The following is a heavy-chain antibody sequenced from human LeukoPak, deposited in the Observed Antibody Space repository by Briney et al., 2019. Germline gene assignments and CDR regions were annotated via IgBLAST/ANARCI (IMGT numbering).Heavy chain of an antibody. CDR3: VKVPQYIAAAGLFDY. J-gene: IGHJ4*02. V-gene: IGHV3-23*01. CDR1: GFTFSSYG. D-gene: IGHD6-13*01. CDR2: ISGSGGST. Sequence: GGSLRLSCAASGFTFSSYGMSWVRQAPGKGLEWVSAISGSGGSTYYADSVKGRFTISRDNSKNTLYLQMNSLRAEDTAVYYCVKVPQYIAAAGLFDYWGQGTLVTVSS.